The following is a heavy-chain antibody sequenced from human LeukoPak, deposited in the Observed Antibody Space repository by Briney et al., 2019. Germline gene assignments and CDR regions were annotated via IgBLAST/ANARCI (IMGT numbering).Heavy chain of an antibody. J-gene: IGHJ4*02. CDR3: ASDQSGVKDFDY. CDR2: ISSSGSDI. V-gene: IGHV3-48*03. CDR1: GFIFRNYE. D-gene: IGHD3-10*01. Sequence: PGGSLRLSCAASGFIFRNYEMNWVRQAPGKGLEWVSFISSSGSDIYYADSVKGRFTISRDNAKSSLYLQMNSLRADDTAVYYCASDQSGVKDFDYWGQGTLVTVSS.